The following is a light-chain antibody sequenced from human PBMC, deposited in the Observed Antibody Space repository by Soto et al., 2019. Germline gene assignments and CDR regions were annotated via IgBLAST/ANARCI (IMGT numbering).Light chain of an antibody. CDR3: NSYTSRYTFV. CDR1: SSDVGGYNY. Sequence: QSALTQPASVSGSPGQSITISCTGTSSDVGGYNYVSWYQHHPGKAPKLLIYEVHKRPSEVSNRFSGSKSGNTASLTISGLQPEDEADYSCNSYTSRYTFVLGTGTKVTVL. V-gene: IGLV2-14*01. J-gene: IGLJ1*01. CDR2: EVH.